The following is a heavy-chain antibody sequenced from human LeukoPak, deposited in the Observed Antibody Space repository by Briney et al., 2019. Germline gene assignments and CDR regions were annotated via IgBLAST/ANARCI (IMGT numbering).Heavy chain of an antibody. CDR1: GFTFGNYG. CDR3: AELGITMIGGV. CDR2: INWNGGST. D-gene: IGHD3-10*02. V-gene: IGHV3-20*04. J-gene: IGHJ6*04. Sequence: PGGSLRLSCAASGFTFGNYGMSWVRQAPGKGLEWVSGINWNGGSTGYADSVEGRFTIFRDNAKNSQYLQMNSLRAEDTAVYYCAELGITMIGGVWGKGTTVTISS.